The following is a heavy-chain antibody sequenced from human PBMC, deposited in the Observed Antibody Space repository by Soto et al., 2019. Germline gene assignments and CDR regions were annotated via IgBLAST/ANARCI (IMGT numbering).Heavy chain of an antibody. D-gene: IGHD6-13*01. CDR3: ARDLRDIGAAASAFDI. J-gene: IGHJ3*02. CDR1: EFTFSSYA. CDR2: IGGSGGST. V-gene: IGHV3-23*01. Sequence: LAGSLRLSCAASEFTFSSYAMNWVRQARGKGLEWVSVIGGSGGSTYYTDSVKGRFTISRDNSKNTLYLQMKSLRAEDTAVYYCARDLRDIGAAASAFDIWGQGKMVTVS.